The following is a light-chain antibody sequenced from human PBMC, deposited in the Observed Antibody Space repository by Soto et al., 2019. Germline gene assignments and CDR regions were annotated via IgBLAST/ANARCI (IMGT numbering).Light chain of an antibody. V-gene: IGKV3-15*01. CDR1: QSVGSN. CDR3: QQYNNWPPKT. J-gene: IGKJ4*01. Sequence: EIVLTQSPGTLSLSPGERATLSCRASQSVGSNLAWYQQKPGQAPRLLIYAASTRATGIPARFSGSGSGTEFTLTISSLQSEDFAVYYCQQYNNWPPKTFGGGTKVDIK. CDR2: AAS.